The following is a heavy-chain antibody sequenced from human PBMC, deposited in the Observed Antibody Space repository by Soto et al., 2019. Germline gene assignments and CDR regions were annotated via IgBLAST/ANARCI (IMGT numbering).Heavy chain of an antibody. Sequence: GGSLRLSCAASGFNFNSYTINWVRQAPGKRLEWLSSISSSGYIFSTDSVRGRFTISRDRSNYTVSLLLNSLRVEDTAIYYCARQRSPEGWFDPWGQGTLVTVSS. V-gene: IGHV3-21*04. CDR1: GFNFNSYT. D-gene: IGHD3-10*01. CDR3: ARQRSPEGWFDP. J-gene: IGHJ5*02. CDR2: ISSSGYI.